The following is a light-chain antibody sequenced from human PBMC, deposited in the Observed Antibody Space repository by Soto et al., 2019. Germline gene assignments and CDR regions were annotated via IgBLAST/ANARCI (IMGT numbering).Light chain of an antibody. CDR2: SAS. J-gene: IGKJ5*01. CDR3: QQADTFPIT. V-gene: IGKV1D-12*01. CDR1: QGISRS. Sequence: NKMTQSPSSVSATVGDRVTGTCQASQGISRSLAWYQQKPGKAPKLLIYSASSLQSGVPSRFSGSGFGTDFTLTISSLQPEDFATYYCQQADTFPITFGQGTRLENK.